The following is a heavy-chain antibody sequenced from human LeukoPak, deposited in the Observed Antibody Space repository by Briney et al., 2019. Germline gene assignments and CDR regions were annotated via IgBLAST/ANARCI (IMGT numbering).Heavy chain of an antibody. Sequence: PSETLSLTCAVYGGSFSGYYWSWIRQPPGKGLEWIGEINHSGSTNYNPSLKSRVTISVDTSKKQFSLKVSSVTAADTAVYYCARGAGWYNYWGQGTLVTVSS. J-gene: IGHJ4*02. CDR1: GGSFSGYY. CDR3: ARGAGWYNY. CDR2: INHSGST. D-gene: IGHD6-19*01. V-gene: IGHV4-34*01.